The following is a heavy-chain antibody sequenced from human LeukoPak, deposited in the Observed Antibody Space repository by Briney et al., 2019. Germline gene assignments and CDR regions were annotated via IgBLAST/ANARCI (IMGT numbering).Heavy chain of an antibody. D-gene: IGHD3-10*01. V-gene: IGHV3-30*18. Sequence: PGRSLRLSCAASGFSFITYGMHWVRQAPGKGLEWVAVISYDGSNKYYADSVKGRFTISRDNSKNTLYLQMNSLGDEDTAVYYCAKDLRRSSGSDSCYRGDYWGQGTLVTVSS. J-gene: IGHJ4*02. CDR3: AKDLRRSSGSDSCYRGDY. CDR2: ISYDGSNK. CDR1: GFSFITYG.